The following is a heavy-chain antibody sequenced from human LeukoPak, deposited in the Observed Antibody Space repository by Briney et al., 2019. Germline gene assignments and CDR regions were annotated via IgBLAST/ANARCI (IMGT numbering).Heavy chain of an antibody. CDR3: AQTTGWPGFDF. J-gene: IGHJ4*02. CDR1: GASTSRRY. Sequence: SETLSLTCSASGASTSRRYWSWIRQSPGRTLEWIGHIYDGRDTTYNPSLTSRVTISVDTSRNQFSLRLTSVTAADTAIYYCAQTTGWPGFDFWGPGALVTVSS. CDR2: IYDGRDT. D-gene: IGHD6-19*01. V-gene: IGHV4-59*08.